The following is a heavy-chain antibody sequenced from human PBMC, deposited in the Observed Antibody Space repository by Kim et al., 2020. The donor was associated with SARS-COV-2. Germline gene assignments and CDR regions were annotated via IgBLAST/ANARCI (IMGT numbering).Heavy chain of an antibody. Sequence: GGSLRLSCAASGFTFSSYAMHWVRQAPGKGLEWVAVISYDGSNKYYADSVKGRFTISRDNSKNTLYLQMSSLRAEDTAVYYCAREGIYYDSSGYYLLDP. CDR1: GFTFSSYA. J-gene: IGHJ5*02. CDR2: ISYDGSNK. V-gene: IGHV3-30*04. D-gene: IGHD3-22*01. CDR3: AREGIYYDSSGYYLLDP.